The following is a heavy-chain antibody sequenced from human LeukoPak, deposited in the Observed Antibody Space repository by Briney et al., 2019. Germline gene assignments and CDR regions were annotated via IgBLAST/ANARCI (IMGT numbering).Heavy chain of an antibody. J-gene: IGHJ4*02. CDR1: GYTFTSYG. D-gene: IGHD3-9*01. V-gene: IGHV1-18*04. Sequence: ASVTVSCKASGYTFTSYGISWVRQAPGQGLEWMGWISAYNGNTNYAQKLQGRVTMTTDTSTSTAHMELRSLRSDDTAVYYCARHPYYDILTRRYYFDYWGQGTLVTVSS. CDR2: ISAYNGNT. CDR3: ARHPYYDILTRRYYFDY.